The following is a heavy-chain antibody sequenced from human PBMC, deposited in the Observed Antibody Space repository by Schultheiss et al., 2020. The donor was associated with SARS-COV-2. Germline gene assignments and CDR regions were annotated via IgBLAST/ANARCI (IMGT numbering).Heavy chain of an antibody. CDR3: ARASYDILTSPRWFDP. V-gene: IGHV4-59*01. Sequence: SETLSLTCTVSGGSISSYYWSWIRQPPGKGLEWIGYIYYSGSTNYNPSLKSRVTISVDTSKNQFSLKLSSVTAADTAVYYCARASYDILTSPRWFDPWGQGTLVTVSS. D-gene: IGHD3-9*01. CDR2: IYYSGST. J-gene: IGHJ5*02. CDR1: GGSISSYY.